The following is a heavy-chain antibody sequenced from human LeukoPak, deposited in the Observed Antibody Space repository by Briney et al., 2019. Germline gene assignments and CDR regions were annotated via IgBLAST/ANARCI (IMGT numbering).Heavy chain of an antibody. CDR1: GFTFSSYW. J-gene: IGHJ2*01. V-gene: IGHV3-74*01. Sequence: GGSLRLSCAASGFTFSSYWMHWVRQAPGKGLVWVSRINSDGSSTSYADSVKGRFTISRDNAKNTVYLQMNSLRAEDTAVYYCERGLAGAVPWYFDLWGRGTLVTVSS. CDR2: INSDGSST. CDR3: ERGLAGAVPWYFDL. D-gene: IGHD6-19*01.